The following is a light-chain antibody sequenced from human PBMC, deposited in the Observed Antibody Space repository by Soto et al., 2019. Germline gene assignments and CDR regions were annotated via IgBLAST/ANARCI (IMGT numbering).Light chain of an antibody. CDR1: QSVNSTY. CDR3: HHYDGSPRT. Sequence: ETVLTQSPGTVSLSPGERATLSCRTSQSVNSTYLAWYQQKPGQAPRLLIYGVFNRATGIPDRFTGSGSGTDFTLTLSGLEPEDPAVYYCHHYDGSPRTFGQGTKLEIK. V-gene: IGKV3-20*01. J-gene: IGKJ2*01. CDR2: GVF.